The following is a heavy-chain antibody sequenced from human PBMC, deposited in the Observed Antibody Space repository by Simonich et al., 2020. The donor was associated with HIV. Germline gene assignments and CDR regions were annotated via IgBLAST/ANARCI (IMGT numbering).Heavy chain of an antibody. CDR1: GGSFSGYY. J-gene: IGHJ4*02. CDR3: ASVSSSWIPPDY. V-gene: IGHV4-34*01. CDR2: INHSVSH. Sequence: QVQLQQWGAGLLKPSETLSLTCAVNGGSFSGYYWSWIDQPPGKGLGWVGEINHSVSHNFNPSLKSRVTISVDTSKNQFSLKLNSVTAADTAVYYCASVSSSWIPPDYWGQGTPVTVSS. D-gene: IGHD2-2*01.